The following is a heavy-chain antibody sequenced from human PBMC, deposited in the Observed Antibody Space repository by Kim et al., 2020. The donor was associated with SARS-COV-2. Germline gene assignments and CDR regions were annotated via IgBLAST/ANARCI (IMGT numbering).Heavy chain of an antibody. Sequence: SQTLSLTCAISGDSVSSNSAAWNWIRQSPSRGLEWLGRTYYRSKWYNDYAVSVKSRITINPDTSKNQFSLPLNSVTPEDTAVYYCARVPTNSEYSSQSHAFDIWGQGTMVTVSS. V-gene: IGHV6-1*01. CDR3: ARVPTNSEYSSQSHAFDI. D-gene: IGHD6-6*01. J-gene: IGHJ3*02. CDR2: TYYRSKWYN. CDR1: GDSVSSNSAA.